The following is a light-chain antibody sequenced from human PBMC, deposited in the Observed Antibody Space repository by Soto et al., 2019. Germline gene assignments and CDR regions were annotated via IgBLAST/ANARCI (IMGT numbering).Light chain of an antibody. CDR2: GND. Sequence: QSVLTQSPSASGTPGQRVIISCSGSSSNIGTNYVYWYQQLPGTAPKVLIYGNDKRPSGVPNRFSGSKSGTSASLATSGLRSEDEADYYCAAWDDSLSGPLFGGGTKLTVL. CDR3: AAWDDSLSGPL. CDR1: SSNIGTNY. V-gene: IGLV1-47*01. J-gene: IGLJ2*01.